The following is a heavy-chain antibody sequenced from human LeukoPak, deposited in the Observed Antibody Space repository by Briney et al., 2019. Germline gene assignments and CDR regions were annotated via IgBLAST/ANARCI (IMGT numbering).Heavy chain of an antibody. Sequence: SETLSLTCTVSGGSISSYYWSWIRQPPGKGLELIGYIYYSGSTNYNPSLKSRVTISVDTSKNQFSLKLSSVTAADTAVYYCARTPNYGDYVWFYDYWGQGTLVTVSS. CDR1: GGSISSYY. V-gene: IGHV4-59*01. CDR3: ARTPNYGDYVWFYDY. J-gene: IGHJ4*02. D-gene: IGHD4-17*01. CDR2: IYYSGST.